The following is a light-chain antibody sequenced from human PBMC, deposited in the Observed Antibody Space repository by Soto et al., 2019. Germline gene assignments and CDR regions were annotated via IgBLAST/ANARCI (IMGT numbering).Light chain of an antibody. CDR3: QQYNNWPQT. Sequence: VMTHSPATLSLSPGEIATLSCRASQNILSNLAWYQQKPGQAPRLLIYDASTRATGIPARFSGSGSGTDFTLTISGLQSEDFAVYYCQQYNNWPQTFGQGTKVDIK. V-gene: IGKV3-15*01. CDR1: QNILSN. J-gene: IGKJ1*01. CDR2: DAS.